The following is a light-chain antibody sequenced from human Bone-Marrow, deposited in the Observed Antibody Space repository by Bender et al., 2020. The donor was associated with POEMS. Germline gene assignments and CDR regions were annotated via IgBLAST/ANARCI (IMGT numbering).Light chain of an antibody. Sequence: QSVVSQPPSVSATPGQRVTISCSGSSSNVGNNYVCWYQQLPGTAPKLLIYKTFQRPSGVPERFSASKSGTSASLAIDGLRSEDEADYHCATWDDTLSCLVFGGGTKLTVL. V-gene: IGLV1-47*01. CDR3: ATWDDTLSCLV. CDR2: KTF. J-gene: IGLJ3*02. CDR1: SSNVGNNY.